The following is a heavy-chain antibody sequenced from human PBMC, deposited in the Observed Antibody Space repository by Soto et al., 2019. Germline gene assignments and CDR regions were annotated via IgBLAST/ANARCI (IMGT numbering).Heavy chain of an antibody. D-gene: IGHD5-18*01. J-gene: IGHJ4*02. CDR2: ISGSGGST. V-gene: IGHV3-23*01. Sequence: GESLKISCAASGFTFSSYAMSWVRQAPGKGLEWVSAISGSGGSTYYADSVKGRFTISRDNSKNTLYLQMNSLRAEDTAVYYCAKDGRSYGPNWGQGTLVTVSS. CDR3: AKDGRSYGPN. CDR1: GFTFSSYA.